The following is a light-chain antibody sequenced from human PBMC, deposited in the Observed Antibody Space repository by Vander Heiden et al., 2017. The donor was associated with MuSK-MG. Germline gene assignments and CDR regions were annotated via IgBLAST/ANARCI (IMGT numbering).Light chain of an antibody. V-gene: IGLV1-40*01. J-gene: IGLJ2*01. Sequence: QSVLTPPPSVSGAPGQRATISCTGSSSNLGAGYDVQWYQQFPGAAPRLLIYGSANRPSGIPARFSGSKSGTSASLAITGLQAEDEADYYCQSYDSSLSGYVVFGGGTKLTVL. CDR2: GSA. CDR3: QSYDSSLSGYVV. CDR1: SSNLGAGYD.